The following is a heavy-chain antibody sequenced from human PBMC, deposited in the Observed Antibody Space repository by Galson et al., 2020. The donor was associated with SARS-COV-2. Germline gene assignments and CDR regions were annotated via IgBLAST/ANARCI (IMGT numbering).Heavy chain of an antibody. CDR2: IFFDGSDK. V-gene: IGHV3-33*01. J-gene: IGHJ4*02. CDR1: GFTYSNHA. D-gene: IGHD6-19*01. Sequence: GESLMISCEASGFTYSNHAMHWVRQAPGKGLEWVAQIFFDGSDKYYGDSVKGRFTISRDSYKNTVYLQMNNLRADDTAVYYCARDGQTSSGWAFDYWGQGTLVTVSS. CDR3: ARDGQTSSGWAFDY.